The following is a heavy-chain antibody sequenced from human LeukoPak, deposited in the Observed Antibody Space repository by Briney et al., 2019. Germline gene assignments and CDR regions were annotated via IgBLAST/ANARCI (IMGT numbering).Heavy chain of an antibody. CDR2: ISYDGSNK. Sequence: PGGSLRLSCAASGFTFSSYAMHWVRQAPGKGLEWVAVISYDGSNKYYADSVKGRFTISRDNSKNTLYLQMNSLRAEDTAVYYCARDRCGDYALDYWGQGTLVTVSS. J-gene: IGHJ4*02. CDR3: ARDRCGDYALDY. CDR1: GFTFSSYA. D-gene: IGHD4-17*01. V-gene: IGHV3-30-3*01.